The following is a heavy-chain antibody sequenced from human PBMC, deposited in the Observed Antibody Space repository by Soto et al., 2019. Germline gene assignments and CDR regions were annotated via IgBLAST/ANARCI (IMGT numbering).Heavy chain of an antibody. Sequence: QVQLVESGGGVVQPGKSLRLSCAASGFTFTGFAMHWVRQAPGKGLEWVANIWSDGLNTYYADSVKGRFTISRDSSGNTLYLQMTSLRVEDTAVYFCARDRDYSGLDVWGQGTTVIVSS. D-gene: IGHD3-10*01. CDR2: IWSDGLNT. CDR1: GFTFTGFA. J-gene: IGHJ6*02. CDR3: ARDRDYSGLDV. V-gene: IGHV3-33*01.